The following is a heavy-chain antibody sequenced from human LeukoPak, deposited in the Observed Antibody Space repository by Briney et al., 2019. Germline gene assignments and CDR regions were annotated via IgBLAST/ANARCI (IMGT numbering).Heavy chain of an antibody. J-gene: IGHJ4*02. CDR2: ISGSGGST. Sequence: GGSLRLSCAASGFTFSSYAMSWVRQAPGKGLEWVSAISGSGGSTYYADSVKGRFTISRDNSKNTLYLQMNSLRAEDTAVYYCARDSESTYYDFWSGYYTPSGFDYWGQGTLVTVSS. CDR3: ARDSESTYYDFWSGYYTPSGFDY. D-gene: IGHD3-3*01. CDR1: GFTFSSYA. V-gene: IGHV3-23*01.